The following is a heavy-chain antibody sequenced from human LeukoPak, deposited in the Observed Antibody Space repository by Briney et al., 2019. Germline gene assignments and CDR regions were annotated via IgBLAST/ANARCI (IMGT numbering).Heavy chain of an antibody. V-gene: IGHV3-74*01. J-gene: IGHJ4*02. CDR3: ARDGSLPDY. CDR1: GFTFSDYR. CDR2: IISDGSST. Sequence: PGGSLRLSCAASGFTFSDYRMHWVRQTPGEGLVWVSRIISDGSSTSYADSVKGRFTISRDNAKNTLYLQMNSLRVEDTAVYYCARDGSLPDYWGQGTLVTVSS.